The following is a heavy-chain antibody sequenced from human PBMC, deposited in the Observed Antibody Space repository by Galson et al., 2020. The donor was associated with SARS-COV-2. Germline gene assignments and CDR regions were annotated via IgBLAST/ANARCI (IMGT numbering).Heavy chain of an antibody. Sequence: SETLSLTCTVSGGSISSYYWSWIRQPPGKGLEWIGYIYYSGSTNYNPSLKSRVTISVDTSKNQFSLKLSSVTAADTAVYYCASIDSWSGVWDYWGQGTLVTVSS. CDR2: IYYSGST. V-gene: IGHV4-59*13. CDR3: ASIDSWSGVWDY. D-gene: IGHD2-8*02. J-gene: IGHJ4*02. CDR1: GGSISSYY.